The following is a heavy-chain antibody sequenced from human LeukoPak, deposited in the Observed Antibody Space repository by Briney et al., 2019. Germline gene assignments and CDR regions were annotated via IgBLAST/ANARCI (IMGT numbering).Heavy chain of an antibody. CDR1: GYTLTELS. CDR3: ATGADYDSNYYYYYMDV. V-gene: IGHV1-24*01. Sequence: ASVKVSCKVSGYTLTELSMHWVRQAPGKGLEWMGGFDPEDGETIYAQKFQGRVTMTEDTSTDTAYMELSSLRSEDTAVYYCATGADYDSNYYYYYMDVWGKGTTVTVSS. CDR2: FDPEDGET. D-gene: IGHD3-22*01. J-gene: IGHJ6*03.